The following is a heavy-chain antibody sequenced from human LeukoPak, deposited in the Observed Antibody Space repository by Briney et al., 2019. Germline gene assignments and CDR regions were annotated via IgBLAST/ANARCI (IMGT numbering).Heavy chain of an antibody. CDR1: GFTFSSYS. V-gene: IGHV3-9*03. CDR2: ISWNSGSI. CDR3: AKDIFRRGAAAGGAFDY. J-gene: IGHJ4*02. Sequence: GGSLRLSCAASGFTFSSYSMNWVRQAPGKGLEWVSGISWNSGSIGYADSVKGRFTISRDNAKNSLYLQMNSLRAEDMALYYCAKDIFRRGAAAGGAFDYWGQGTLVTVSS. D-gene: IGHD6-13*01.